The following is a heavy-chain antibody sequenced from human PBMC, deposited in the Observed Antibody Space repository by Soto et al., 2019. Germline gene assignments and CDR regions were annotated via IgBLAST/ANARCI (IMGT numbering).Heavy chain of an antibody. J-gene: IGHJ4*02. CDR3: GRVIVGATYVDY. V-gene: IGHV4-30-4*01. Sequence: QVQLQESGPGLVKPSQTLSLTCTVSGGSISSGDYYWSWIRQPPGKGLQWIGYIYYSGNTYYNPSLKIRVTISVDTSKNPFSLKLSSVTAADTAVYYCGRVIVGATYVDYWGQGTLVTVSS. CDR1: GGSISSGDYY. D-gene: IGHD1-26*01. CDR2: IYYSGNT.